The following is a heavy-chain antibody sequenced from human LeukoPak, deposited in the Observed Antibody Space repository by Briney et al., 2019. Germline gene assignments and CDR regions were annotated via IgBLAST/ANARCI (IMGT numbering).Heavy chain of an antibody. CDR3: ARENCSGGSCRLNDY. V-gene: IGHV3-21*01. J-gene: IGHJ4*02. D-gene: IGHD2-15*01. CDR1: GFTFSSYS. Sequence: GGSLRLSCAASGFTFSSYSMNWVRQAPGKGLEWVSSISSSSSYIYYADSVKGRFTISRDNAKNSLYLQMNSLRAEDAAVYYCARENCSGGSCRLNDYWGQGTLVTVSS. CDR2: ISSSSSYI.